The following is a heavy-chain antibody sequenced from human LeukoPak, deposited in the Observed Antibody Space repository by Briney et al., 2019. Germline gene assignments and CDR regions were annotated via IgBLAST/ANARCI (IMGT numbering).Heavy chain of an antibody. CDR1: GYTFTNYY. V-gene: IGHV1-18*04. Sequence: ASVKVSCKASGYTFTNYYIHWVRQAPGQGLEWMGWISAYNGNTNYAQKLQGRVTMTTDTSTSTAYMELRSLRSDDTAVYYCARGRGITTVTYFDYWGQGILVTVSS. J-gene: IGHJ4*02. D-gene: IGHD4-17*01. CDR2: ISAYNGNT. CDR3: ARGRGITTVTYFDY.